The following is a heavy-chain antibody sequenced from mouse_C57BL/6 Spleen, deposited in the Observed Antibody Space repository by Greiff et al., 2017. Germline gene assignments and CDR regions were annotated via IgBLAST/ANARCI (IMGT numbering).Heavy chain of an antibody. D-gene: IGHD2-3*01. V-gene: IGHV14-2*01. CDR1: GFNIKDYY. Sequence: VQLQQSGAELVKPGASVKLSCTASGFNIKDYYMHWVKQRTEQGLEWIGRIDPEDGETKYAPKFPGKATLTADTSSNTAYLQLSSLTSEDTAVYYCARVDGYDYWGQGTTLTVSS. J-gene: IGHJ2*01. CDR3: ARVDGYDY. CDR2: IDPEDGET.